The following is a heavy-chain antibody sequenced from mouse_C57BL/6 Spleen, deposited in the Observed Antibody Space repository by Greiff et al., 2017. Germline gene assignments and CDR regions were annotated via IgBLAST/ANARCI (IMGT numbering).Heavy chain of an antibody. Sequence: QVQLQQSGAELVKPGASVKLSCKASGYTFTEYTIHWVKQRSGQGLEWIGWFYPGSGSIKYNEKFKDKATLTADKSSSTDYMELSRLTSEDSAVYCGAKHESADYDSGGYAMDYWGQGTSVTVSS. CDR1: GYTFTEYT. D-gene: IGHD2-4*01. J-gene: IGHJ4*01. CDR3: AKHESADYDSGGYAMDY. V-gene: IGHV1-62-2*01. CDR2: FYPGSGSI.